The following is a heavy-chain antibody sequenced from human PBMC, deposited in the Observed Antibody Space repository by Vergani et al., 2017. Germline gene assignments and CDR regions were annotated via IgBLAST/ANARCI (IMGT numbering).Heavy chain of an antibody. CDR3: ARAGTSSIAARPGGYGYFDL. CDR1: GFTFSSYD. D-gene: IGHD6-6*01. J-gene: IGHJ2*01. Sequence: EVQLVESGGGLVQPGGPLRLSCAASGFTFSSYDMHWVRQATGKGLEWVSAIGTAGDTYYPGSVKGRFTISRENAKNSLYLQMNSLRAGDTAVYYCARAGTSSIAARPGGYGYFDLWGRGTLVTVSS. CDR2: IGTAGDT. V-gene: IGHV3-13*01.